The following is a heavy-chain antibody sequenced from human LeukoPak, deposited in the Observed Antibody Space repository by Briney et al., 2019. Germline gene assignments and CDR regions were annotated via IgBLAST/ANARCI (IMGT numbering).Heavy chain of an antibody. CDR2: ISYDGSNK. J-gene: IGHJ4*02. CDR1: GFTFSSYG. Sequence: PGRSLRLPCAASGFTFSSYGMHWVRQAPGKGLEWVAVISYDGSNKYYADSVKGRFTISRDNSKNTLYLQMNSLRAEDTAVYYCAKDSDFDWFPGHDYWGQGTLVTVSS. V-gene: IGHV3-30*18. D-gene: IGHD3-9*01. CDR3: AKDSDFDWFPGHDY.